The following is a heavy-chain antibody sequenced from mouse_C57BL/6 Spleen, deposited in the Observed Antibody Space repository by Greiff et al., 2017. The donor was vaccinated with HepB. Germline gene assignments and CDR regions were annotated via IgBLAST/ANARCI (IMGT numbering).Heavy chain of an antibody. Sequence: EVQLQQSGPELVKPGASVKIPCKASGYTFTDYNMDWVKQSHGKSLEWIGDINPNNGGTIYNQKFKGKATVTVDKSSSTAYMELRSLTSEDTAVYYCARPAQATAWFAYWGQGTLVTVSA. J-gene: IGHJ3*01. CDR2: INPNNGGT. CDR3: ARPAQATAWFAY. CDR1: GYTFTDYN. D-gene: IGHD3-2*02. V-gene: IGHV1-18*01.